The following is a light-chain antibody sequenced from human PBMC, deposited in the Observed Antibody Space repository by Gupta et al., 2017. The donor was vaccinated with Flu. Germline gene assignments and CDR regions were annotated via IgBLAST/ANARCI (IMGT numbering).Light chain of an antibody. V-gene: IGLV2-14*01. J-gene: IGLJ1*01. CDR3: SSYTSTNTFYV. Sequence: QSALTQPASVSGSPGQSITISCTGTSSDVGRSDSVSWYQQHPGKAPKLIIYDVSNRPSGVSSRFSGSKSGTTASLTISGLEAEDEADYYCSSYTSTNTFYVFGPGTKVTVL. CDR1: SSDVGRSDS. CDR2: DVS.